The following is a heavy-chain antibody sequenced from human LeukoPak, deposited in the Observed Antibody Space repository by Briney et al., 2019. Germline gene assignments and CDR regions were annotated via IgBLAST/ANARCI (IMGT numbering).Heavy chain of an antibody. CDR1: GGSFNGYY. V-gene: IGHV4-31*11. D-gene: IGHD3-10*01. CDR3: AAYHYGSGSSPNNWFDP. J-gene: IGHJ5*02. CDR2: IYYSGST. Sequence: SETLSLTCAVYGGSFNGYYWSWIRQHPGKGLEWIGYIYYSGSTYYNPSLKSRVTISVDTSKNQFSLKLSSVTAADTAVYYCAAYHYGSGSSPNNWFDPWGQGTLVTVSS.